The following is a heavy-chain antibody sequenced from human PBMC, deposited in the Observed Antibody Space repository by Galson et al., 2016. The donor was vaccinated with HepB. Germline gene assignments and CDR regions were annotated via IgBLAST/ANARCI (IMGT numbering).Heavy chain of an antibody. D-gene: IGHD6-6*01. CDR2: IYFTGCT. Sequence: SETLSLTCSIFGGSISSYYWTWMRQPPGKGLEWIGNIYFTGCTNYNPYLKSRVTISLDTSRNQFSLKLTYVTAADSALYYCARGNEYSSPFYYYYAMDVWCQGTTVTVSS. J-gene: IGHJ6*02. CDR1: GGSISSYY. CDR3: ARGNEYSSPFYYYYAMDV. V-gene: IGHV4-59*01.